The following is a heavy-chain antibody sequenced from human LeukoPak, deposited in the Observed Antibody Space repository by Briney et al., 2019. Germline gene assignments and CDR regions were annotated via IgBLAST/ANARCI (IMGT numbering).Heavy chain of an antibody. CDR1: GGSISSIYW. V-gene: IGHV4-4*02. CDR3: ARGGKINYSSGWYLNWFDP. CDR2: INHSGST. J-gene: IGHJ5*02. D-gene: IGHD6-19*01. Sequence: SETLSLTCAVSGGSISSIYWSTWVRQPPGKGLEWIGEINHSGSTNYNPSLKSRVTISVDTSKNQFSLKLSSVTAADTAVYYCARGGKINYSSGWYLNWFDPWGQGTLVTVSS.